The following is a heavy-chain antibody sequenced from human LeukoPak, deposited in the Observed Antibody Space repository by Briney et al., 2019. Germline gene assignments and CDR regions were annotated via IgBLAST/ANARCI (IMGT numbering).Heavy chain of an antibody. CDR2: INAGNGNT. CDR3: ARANMVRGVGSFFDRNWFDP. J-gene: IGHJ5*02. D-gene: IGHD3-10*01. V-gene: IGHV1-3*01. Sequence: GASVKVSCKASGYTFTSYVMHWVRQAPGQRLEWMGRINAGNGNTKYSQEFQGRVTITRDTSISTAYMELSRLRSDDTAVYYCARANMVRGVGSFFDRNWFDPWGQGTLVTVSS. CDR1: GYTFTSYV.